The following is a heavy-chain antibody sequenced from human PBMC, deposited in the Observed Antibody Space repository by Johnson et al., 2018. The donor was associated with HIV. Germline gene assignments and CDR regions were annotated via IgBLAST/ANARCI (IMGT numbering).Heavy chain of an antibody. CDR2: IQQDGSEK. Sequence: VQLVESGGGVVQPGRSLRLSCAASGFTFIRYWMSWVRQAPGKGLEWVANIQQDGSEKTYVDSVKARFTISRDNAKNSLYLQMNSLKTEDTALYYCAKGSTLWNPRLGDAFDFWGQGTLVTVSS. CDR1: GFTFIRYW. D-gene: IGHD1-1*01. J-gene: IGHJ3*01. CDR3: AKGSTLWNPRLGDAFDF. V-gene: IGHV3-7*05.